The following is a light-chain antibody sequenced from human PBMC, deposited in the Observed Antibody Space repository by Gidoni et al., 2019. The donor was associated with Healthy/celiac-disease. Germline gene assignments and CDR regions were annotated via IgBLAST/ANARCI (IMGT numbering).Light chain of an antibody. CDR1: QSISSK. V-gene: IGKV1-5*03. J-gene: IGKJ1*01. Sequence: DMQMPPPPSPLSASVGDRVTITCRASQSISSKLGWYQQKPGKAPKLLIYTASILESGVPSRFSGSGSGTEFTLTISSLQPDDFATYYCRQYNSYSWTFGQGTKVEIK. CDR2: TAS. CDR3: RQYNSYSWT.